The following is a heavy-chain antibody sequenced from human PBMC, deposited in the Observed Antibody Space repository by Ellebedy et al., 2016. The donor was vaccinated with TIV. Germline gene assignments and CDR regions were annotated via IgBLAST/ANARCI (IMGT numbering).Heavy chain of an antibody. J-gene: IGHJ6*02. Sequence: GESLKISCAASGFTFSSNSMNWVRQAPGKGLEWVSYISSSSSAIYYADSVKGRFTISRDNVKNSLYLQMNSLRDEETALYYCARDKEMVRGIFSYYYGMDVWGQGTTVTVSS. V-gene: IGHV3-48*02. CDR2: ISSSSSAI. CDR1: GFTFSSNS. D-gene: IGHD3-10*01. CDR3: ARDKEMVRGIFSYYYGMDV.